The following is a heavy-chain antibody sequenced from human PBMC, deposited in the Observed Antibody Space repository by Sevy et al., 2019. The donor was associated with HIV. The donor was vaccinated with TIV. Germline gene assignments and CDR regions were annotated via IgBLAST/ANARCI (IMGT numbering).Heavy chain of an antibody. J-gene: IGHJ6*02. CDR2: LYDPGST. CDR3: AREGGLVDYGMDV. CDR1: GGSMGSYY. D-gene: IGHD3-9*01. Sequence: SETLSLTCTVSGGSMGSYYWTWIRQPPGKGLEWIGYLYDPGSTNYNPSLESRVTISIDTSKNQFSLNLSYVTAADTAVYYCAREGGLVDYGMDVWGQGITVTVSS. V-gene: IGHV4-59*01.